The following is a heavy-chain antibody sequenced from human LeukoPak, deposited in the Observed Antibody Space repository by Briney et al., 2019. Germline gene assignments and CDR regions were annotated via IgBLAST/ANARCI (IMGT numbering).Heavy chain of an antibody. D-gene: IGHD2-2*01. CDR1: GSSISSYY. CDR3: ARRIVVVPAAMGHFDY. J-gene: IGHJ4*02. V-gene: IGHV4-59*08. CDR2: IYYSGST. Sequence: SETLSLTCTVSGSSISSYYWNWIRQPPGKGLEWIGYIYYSGSTNYNPSLKSRVTISVDTSKNQFSLKLSSVTAADTAVYYCARRIVVVPAAMGHFDYWGQGTLVTVSS.